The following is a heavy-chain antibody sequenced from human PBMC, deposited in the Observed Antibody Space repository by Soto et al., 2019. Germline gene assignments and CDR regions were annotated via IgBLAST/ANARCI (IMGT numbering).Heavy chain of an antibody. CDR1: GGSISSSNW. D-gene: IGHD6-13*01. CDR2: IYHSGST. CDR3: ARQGVEGRYSRSWYFRPPPRSDAFDI. J-gene: IGHJ3*02. V-gene: IGHV4-4*02. Sequence: SETLSLTCAVSGGSISSSNWWSWVRQPPGKGLEWIGEIYHSGSTNYNPSLKSRVTISVDKYKNQFFLKLSSVTAGDTAVYYCARQGVEGRYSRSWYFRPPPRSDAFDIWDQGTMVNASS.